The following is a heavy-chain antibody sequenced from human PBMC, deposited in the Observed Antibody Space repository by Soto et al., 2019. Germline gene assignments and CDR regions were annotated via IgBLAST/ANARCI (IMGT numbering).Heavy chain of an antibody. D-gene: IGHD2-8*01. CDR3: ARGTAIVLMVYDPLLDYGMDV. CDR1: GXSFSGYS. V-gene: IGHV4-34*01. J-gene: IGHJ6*02. CDR2: INHSGST. Sequence: SXTLSLPCDVYGXSFSGYSFRWIRQPPGKGLDWIGEINHSGSTNYNPSLKSRVTISVDTSKHQFSLKLSSVTAADTDLYYRARGTAIVLMVYDPLLDYGMDVWGQGTTGTVSS.